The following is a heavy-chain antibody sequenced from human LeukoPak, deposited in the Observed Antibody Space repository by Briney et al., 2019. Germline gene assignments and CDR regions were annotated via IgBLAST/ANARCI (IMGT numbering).Heavy chain of an antibody. CDR1: GFTFSSYW. Sequence: GGSLRLSCAASGFTFSSYWMDWDRQAPGKGLEWVADIKQDGSEKYYVNTVKGRFTISRDNAQNSLYLQMNSLRGEDTAVYYCARVRGGYCSGTSCYNAFDIWGQGTMVTVSS. J-gene: IGHJ3*02. V-gene: IGHV3-7*01. D-gene: IGHD2-2*02. CDR3: ARVRGGYCSGTSCYNAFDI. CDR2: IKQDGSEK.